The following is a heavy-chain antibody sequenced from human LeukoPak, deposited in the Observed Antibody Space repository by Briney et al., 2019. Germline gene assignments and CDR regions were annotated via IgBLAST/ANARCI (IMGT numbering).Heavy chain of an antibody. CDR1: GGSISSSTYY. J-gene: IGHJ4*02. CDR3: ARISSGYYFYFDY. D-gene: IGHD3-22*01. V-gene: IGHV4-39*01. Sequence: SETLSLTCTVSGGSISSSTYYWGWIRQPPGKGLEWIGSIYDSESTYYDSSLKSRVTISVDTSKSQFSLTLSPVTATDTAVYYCARISSGYYFYFDYWGQGTLVTVSS. CDR2: IYDSEST.